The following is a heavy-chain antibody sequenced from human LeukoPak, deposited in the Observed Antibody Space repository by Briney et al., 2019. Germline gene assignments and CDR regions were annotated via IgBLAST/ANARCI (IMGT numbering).Heavy chain of an antibody. CDR2: ISAYNGNT. CDR3: ARDPLEREYYYDSSGYYPNWFDP. CDR1: GYTFTSYG. Sequence: ASVNVSCKASGYTFTSYGISWVRQAPGQGLEWMGWISAYNGNTNYAQKLQGRVTMTTDTSTSTAYMELRSLRSDDTAVYYCARDPLEREYYYDSSGYYPNWFDPWGQGTLVTVSS. V-gene: IGHV1-18*01. J-gene: IGHJ5*02. D-gene: IGHD3-22*01.